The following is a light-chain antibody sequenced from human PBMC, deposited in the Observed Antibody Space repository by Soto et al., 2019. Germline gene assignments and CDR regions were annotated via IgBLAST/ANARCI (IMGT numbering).Light chain of an antibody. J-gene: IGKJ5*01. V-gene: IGKV1-5*01. Sequence: DIQMTQSPSTLSASVGDRVTITCRASQTIEIWLAWYQQKTGKAPKLLINDASTLESGVPSRFTGSGSGTEFTLTISSLQPDDFATYYCQQFHAFPITFGQGTRLEIK. CDR3: QQFHAFPIT. CDR1: QTIEIW. CDR2: DAS.